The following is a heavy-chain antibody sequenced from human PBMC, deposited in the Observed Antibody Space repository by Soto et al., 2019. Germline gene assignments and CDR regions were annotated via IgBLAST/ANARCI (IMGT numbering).Heavy chain of an antibody. J-gene: IGHJ6*02. D-gene: IGHD6-13*01. V-gene: IGHV4-4*02. CDR2: IYHSGST. CDR3: ARDYSAIAEARYYYYGMDV. CDR1: GGSISSSNW. Sequence: SETLSLTCAVSGGSISSSNWWSWVRQPPGKGLEWIGEIYHSGSTNYNPSLKSRVTISVDKSKNQFSLKLSSVTAADTAVYYCARDYSAIAEARYYYYGMDVWGQGTTVTVYS.